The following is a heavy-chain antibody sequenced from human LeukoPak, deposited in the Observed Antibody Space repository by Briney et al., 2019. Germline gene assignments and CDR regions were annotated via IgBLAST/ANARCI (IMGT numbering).Heavy chain of an antibody. V-gene: IGHV1-2*02. CDR3: AKDLRHSNSWYYYFDF. CDR2: INPNTGGT. CDR1: GYTFTGSY. J-gene: IGHJ4*02. Sequence: ASVKVSCKASGYTFTGSYMHWVRQAPGQGLEWMGWINPNTGGTNYAQQFQGRVTMTRDTSISTAYMELSRLKSDDTAVYYCAKDLRHSNSWYYYFDFWGQGTLVTVAS. D-gene: IGHD6-13*01.